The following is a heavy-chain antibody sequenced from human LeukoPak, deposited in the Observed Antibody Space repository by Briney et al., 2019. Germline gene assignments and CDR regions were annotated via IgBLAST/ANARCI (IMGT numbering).Heavy chain of an antibody. Sequence: GESLKISCKGSGYRFTSYWIGWVRQMPGKGLEWIGIIYPGDSDTIYSPSFQGQVTISVDKSISTAYLQWSSLKASDTAMYYCTREPRDYATGAAVDAWGQGTLVSVSS. V-gene: IGHV5-51*01. CDR1: GYRFTSYW. CDR3: TREPRDYATGAAVDA. D-gene: IGHD4-17*01. J-gene: IGHJ5*02. CDR2: IYPGDSDT.